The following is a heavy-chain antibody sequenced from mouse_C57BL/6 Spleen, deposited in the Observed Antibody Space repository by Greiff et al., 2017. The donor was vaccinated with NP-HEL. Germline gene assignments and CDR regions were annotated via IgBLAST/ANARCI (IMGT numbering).Heavy chain of an antibody. D-gene: IGHD4-1*01. J-gene: IGHJ4*01. V-gene: IGHV1-81*01. Sequence: QVQLKQSGAELARPGASVKLSCKASGYTFTSYGISWVKQRTGQGLEWIGEIYPRSGNTYYNEKFKGTATLTADKSSSTADMELRSRTSEDSAVYFCAGANWDVGHYAVDYWGQGTSVTVSS. CDR3: AGANWDVGHYAVDY. CDR1: GYTFTSYG. CDR2: IYPRSGNT.